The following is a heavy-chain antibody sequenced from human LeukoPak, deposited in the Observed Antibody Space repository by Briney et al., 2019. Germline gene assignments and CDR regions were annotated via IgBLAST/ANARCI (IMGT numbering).Heavy chain of an antibody. CDR3: AKDHSSSWYWDWFDP. CDR2: IKQDGSEK. D-gene: IGHD6-13*01. J-gene: IGHJ5*02. V-gene: IGHV3-7*03. Sequence: GGSLRLSCAASGFTFSSYWMSWVRQAPGKGLEWVANIKQDGSEKYYVDSVKGRFTISRDNAKNSLYLQMSSLRAEDTAVYYCAKDHSSSWYWDWFDPWGQGTLVTVSS. CDR1: GFTFSSYW.